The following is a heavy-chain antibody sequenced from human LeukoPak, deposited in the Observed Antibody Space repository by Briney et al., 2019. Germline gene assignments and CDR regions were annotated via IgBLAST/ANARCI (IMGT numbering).Heavy chain of an antibody. CDR1: RFTFSSYW. J-gene: IGHJ4*02. CDR2: IKFDGSDT. D-gene: IGHD6-19*01. Sequence: GGSLRLSCAASRFTFSSYWMSWVRQAPGKGLEWVANIKFDGSDTYYADYVKGRFTISRDNTKNSLYLQMNSLRAEDMAVYYCARGVYSRGFYPDNFDYWGAGTLVTVSS. V-gene: IGHV3-7*01. CDR3: ARGVYSRGFYPDNFDY.